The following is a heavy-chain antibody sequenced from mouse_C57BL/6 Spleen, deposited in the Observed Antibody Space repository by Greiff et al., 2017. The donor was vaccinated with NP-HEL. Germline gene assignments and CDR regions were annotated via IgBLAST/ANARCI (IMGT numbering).Heavy chain of an antibody. V-gene: IGHV1-50*01. CDR3: ARRGGTPFDY. J-gene: IGHJ2*01. CDR2: IDPSDSYT. Sequence: VQLQQPGAELVKPGASVKLSCKASGYTFTSYWMQWVKQRPGQGLEWIGEIDPSDSYTNYNQKFKGKATLTVDTSSSTAYMQLSSLTSEDSAVYYCARRGGTPFDYWGQGTTLTVSS. CDR1: GYTFTSYW. D-gene: IGHD4-1*01.